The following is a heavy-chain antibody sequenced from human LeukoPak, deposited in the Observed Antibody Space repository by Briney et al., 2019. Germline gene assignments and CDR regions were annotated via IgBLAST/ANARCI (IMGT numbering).Heavy chain of an antibody. J-gene: IGHJ4*02. CDR3: ARRARLYGSGSYYDY. CDR2: IYYSGST. V-gene: IGHV4-59*12. CDR1: GGSISSYY. Sequence: SETLSLTCTVSGGSISSYYWSWIRQPPGKGLEWIGYIYYSGSTNYNPSLKSRVTISVDTSKNQFSPKLSSVTAADTAVYYCARRARLYGSGSYYDYWGQGTLVTVSS. D-gene: IGHD3-10*01.